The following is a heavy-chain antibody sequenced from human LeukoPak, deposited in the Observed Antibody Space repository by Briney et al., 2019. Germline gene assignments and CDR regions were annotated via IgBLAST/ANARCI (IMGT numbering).Heavy chain of an antibody. CDR3: ARDRGSSSWYFWFDP. J-gene: IGHJ5*02. CDR1: GFTFSDYY. D-gene: IGHD6-13*01. Sequence: GGSLRLSCAASGFTFSDYYMSWIRQAPGKGLEWVSYISSSGSTIYYADSVKGRFTISRDNAKNSLYLQMNSLRAEDTAVYYCARDRGSSSWYFWFDPWGQGTLVTVSS. V-gene: IGHV3-11*01. CDR2: ISSSGSTI.